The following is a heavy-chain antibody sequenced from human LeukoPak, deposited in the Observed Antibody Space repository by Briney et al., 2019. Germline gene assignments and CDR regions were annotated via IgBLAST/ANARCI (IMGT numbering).Heavy chain of an antibody. Sequence: SETLSLTCTVSGGSISSYYWSRIRQPPGKGLEWIGYIYYSGSTNYNPSLKSRVTISVDTSKNQSSLKLSSVTAADTAVYYCARTTRDGYNRFDYWGQGTLVTVSS. J-gene: IGHJ4*02. D-gene: IGHD5-24*01. V-gene: IGHV4-59*01. CDR3: ARTTRDGYNRFDY. CDR2: IYYSGST. CDR1: GGSISSYY.